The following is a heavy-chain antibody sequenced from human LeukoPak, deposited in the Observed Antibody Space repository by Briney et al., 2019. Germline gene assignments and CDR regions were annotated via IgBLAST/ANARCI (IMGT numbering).Heavy chain of an antibody. D-gene: IGHD1-26*01. Sequence: GASVKVSCKASGGTFSSYAISWVRQAPGQGLEWMGGIIPIFGTANYAQKFQGRVTMTEDTSTDTAYMELSSLRSEDTAVYYCATRFEAGATNAFDIWGQGTMVTVSS. V-gene: IGHV1-69*06. CDR1: GGTFSSYA. CDR2: IIPIFGTA. J-gene: IGHJ3*02. CDR3: ATRFEAGATNAFDI.